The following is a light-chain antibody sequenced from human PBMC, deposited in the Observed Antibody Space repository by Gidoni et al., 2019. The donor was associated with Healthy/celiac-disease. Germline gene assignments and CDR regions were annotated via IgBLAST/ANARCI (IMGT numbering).Light chain of an antibody. CDR2: DAS. V-gene: IGKV3-11*01. CDR3: QQRSNSWT. J-gene: IGKJ1*01. CDR1: QSVSSY. Sequence: EIVLTQPPATLSLSPGERATLSCRASQSVSSYLAWYQQTPGHAPRLLIYDASNRATGIPARFSGSGSGTDFTLTISSLEPEDFAVYYCQQRSNSWTFGQGTKVEIK.